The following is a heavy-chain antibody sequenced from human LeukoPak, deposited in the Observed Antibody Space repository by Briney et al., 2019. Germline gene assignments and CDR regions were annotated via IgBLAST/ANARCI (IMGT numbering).Heavy chain of an antibody. CDR3: AKANFDWLLETYYFDY. CDR1: GFTFSSYA. D-gene: IGHD3-9*01. CDR2: ISGSGGST. Sequence: GGSLRLSCAASGFTFSSYAMSWVRQAPGKGLEWVSAISGSGGSTYYADSVKGRFTISRDNSKNTLYLQMNSLRAEDTAVYYCAKANFDWLLETYYFDYWGQGTLVTGSS. J-gene: IGHJ4*02. V-gene: IGHV3-23*01.